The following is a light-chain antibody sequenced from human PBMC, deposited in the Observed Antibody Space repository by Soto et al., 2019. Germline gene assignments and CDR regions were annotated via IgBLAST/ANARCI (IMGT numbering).Light chain of an antibody. CDR1: QGVGRS. V-gene: IGKV3-15*01. CDR2: GAS. CDR3: QQYYYWPLT. J-gene: IGKJ4*01. Sequence: EIVMTQSPATLSISPGEGATLSCRASQGVGRSLAWYQQTPGQAPRLLIYGASTRASGVPARFSGSGSGTEFTLTISSLQSEDFAVYSCQQYYYWPLTFGGGTKVDIK.